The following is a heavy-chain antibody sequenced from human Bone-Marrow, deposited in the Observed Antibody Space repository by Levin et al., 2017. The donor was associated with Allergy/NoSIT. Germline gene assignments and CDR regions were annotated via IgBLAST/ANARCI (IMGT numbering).Heavy chain of an antibody. CDR3: ASYYYDSSGYSGPPPPHNYGIDV. D-gene: IGHD3-22*01. J-gene: IGHJ6*02. Sequence: PGGSLRLSCAASGFTFSSYGMHWVRQAPGKGLEWVAVIWYDGSNKYYADSVKGRFTISRDNSKNTLYLQMNSLRAEDTAVYYCASYYYDSSGYSGPPPPHNYGIDVWGQGTTVTVSS. CDR1: GFTFSSYG. V-gene: IGHV3-33*01. CDR2: IWYDGSNK.